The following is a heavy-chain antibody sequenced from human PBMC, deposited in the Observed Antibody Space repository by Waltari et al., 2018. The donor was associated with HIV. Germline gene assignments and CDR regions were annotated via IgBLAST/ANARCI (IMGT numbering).Heavy chain of an antibody. CDR3: ARSPDGVFAFEM. D-gene: IGHD2-8*01. CDR2: IRHKVRSYTT. CDR1: GFTFSDHH. J-gene: IGHJ3*02. V-gene: IGHV3-72*01. Sequence: EVQLVESGGGLVQPGGSLRLSCVGSGFTFSDHHMDWVRQAPGKGLEWIARIRHKVRSYTTEYAASVKGRYTISRDDSKNSLYLQMNSLKTEDTAVYYCARSPDGVFAFEMWVQGTMVTVSS.